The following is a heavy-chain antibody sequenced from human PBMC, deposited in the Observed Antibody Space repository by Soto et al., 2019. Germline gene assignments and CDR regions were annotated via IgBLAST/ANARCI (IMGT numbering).Heavy chain of an antibody. D-gene: IGHD2-21*02. CDR1: GFTFSSYA. J-gene: IGHJ4*02. V-gene: IGHV3-23*01. Sequence: GRSLRLSCAPSGFTFSSYAMSWVRQAPGKGLEWVSAISGSGGSTYYADSVKGRFTITRDNSKNTLYRQMNSLGAEDPAVYYCTKDSGPVVVTVDYFDYWGQGTLVTVSS. CDR3: TKDSGPVVVTVDYFDY. CDR2: ISGSGGST.